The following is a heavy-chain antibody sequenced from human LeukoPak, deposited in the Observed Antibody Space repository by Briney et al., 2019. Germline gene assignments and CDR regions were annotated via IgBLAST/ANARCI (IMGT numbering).Heavy chain of an antibody. CDR2: IFPGDSDT. CDR1: GDRFTSYW. Sequence: ESPKISCKGYGDRFTSYWDAWVRQMPGKGLEWMVIIFPGDSDTRYSPSIQGQVTISVDRSISTAYLQWSSLKASDTAIYYCARRPLHSQNWLAPWGQGTLVTVSS. V-gene: IGHV5-51*01. J-gene: IGHJ5*02. CDR3: ARRPLHSQNWLAP.